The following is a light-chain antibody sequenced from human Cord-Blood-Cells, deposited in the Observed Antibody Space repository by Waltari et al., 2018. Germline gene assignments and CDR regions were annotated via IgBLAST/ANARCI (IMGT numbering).Light chain of an antibody. Sequence: QSALTQPASVSGSPGQSITISCTGTSSDVGGYNYVSWYQQHPGKAPNLMLYYVSKRPSVVCNRFSGSKPGNTASLTIAGLQAEDEADYYCSSYTSSSTLYVFGTGTKVTVL. CDR1: SSDVGGYNY. CDR3: SSYTSSSTLYV. J-gene: IGLJ1*01. V-gene: IGLV2-14*01. CDR2: YVS.